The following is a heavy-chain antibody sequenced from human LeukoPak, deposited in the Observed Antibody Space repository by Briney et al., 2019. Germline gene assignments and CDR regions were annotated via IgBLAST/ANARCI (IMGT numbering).Heavy chain of an antibody. CDR1: GFTFSSYG. J-gene: IGHJ3*02. CDR2: ISYDGSNK. Sequence: GGSLRLSCAASGFTFSSYGMHWVRQAPGKGLEWVAVISYDGSNKYYADSVKGRFTISRDNSKNTLYLQMNSLRAEDTAVYYCAKSSRITMIVVVPTYAFDIWGQGTMVTVSS. CDR3: AKSSRITMIVVVPTYAFDI. D-gene: IGHD3-22*01. V-gene: IGHV3-30*18.